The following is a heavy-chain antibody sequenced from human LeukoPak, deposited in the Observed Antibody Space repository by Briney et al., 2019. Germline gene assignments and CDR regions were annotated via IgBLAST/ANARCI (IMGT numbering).Heavy chain of an antibody. J-gene: IGHJ4*02. V-gene: IGHV3-23*01. CDR2: ISGSGGST. CDR1: GFTFDDYG. Sequence: GGSLRLSCAASGFTFDDYGMSWVRQAPGKGLEWVSAISGSGGSTYYADSVKGRFTISRDNSKNTLYLQMNSLRAEDTAVYYCAKSGSVLRYFDRLDYWGQGTLVTVSS. CDR3: AKSGSVLRYFDRLDY. D-gene: IGHD3-9*01.